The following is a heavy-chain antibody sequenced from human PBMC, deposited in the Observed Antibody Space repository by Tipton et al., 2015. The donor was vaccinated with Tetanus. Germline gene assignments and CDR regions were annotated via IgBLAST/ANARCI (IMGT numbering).Heavy chain of an antibody. J-gene: IGHJ5*02. CDR1: GYTFTSYY. CDR2: INPSGGST. CDR3: ARDVPMYPMPNWFDP. Sequence: QSGAEVKKPGASVKVSCKASGYTFTSYYMHWVRQAPGQGLEWMGIINPSGGSTSYAQKFQGRVTMTRDTSTSTVYMELSSLRPEDTAVYYCARDVPMYPMPNWFDPWGQGTLVTVSS. V-gene: IGHV1-46*03. D-gene: IGHD2-2*01.